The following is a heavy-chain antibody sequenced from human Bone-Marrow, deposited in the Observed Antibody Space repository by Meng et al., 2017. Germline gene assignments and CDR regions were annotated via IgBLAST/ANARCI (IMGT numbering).Heavy chain of an antibody. D-gene: IGHD3-22*01. CDR3: ARGQTGTYNSYYYDSSGYYSDY. CDR2: INHSGST. CDR1: GGSFSGYY. V-gene: IGHV4-34*01. Sequence: SQTPSLTRAVYGGSFSGYYWSWIRQPPGKGLEWIGEINHSGSTNYNPSLKSRVTISVDTSKNQFSLKLSSVTAADTAVYYCARGQTGTYNSYYYDSSGYYSDYWGQGTLVTVSS. J-gene: IGHJ4*02.